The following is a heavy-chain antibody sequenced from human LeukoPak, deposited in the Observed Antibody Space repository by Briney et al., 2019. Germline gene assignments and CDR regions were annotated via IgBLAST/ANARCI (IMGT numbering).Heavy chain of an antibody. D-gene: IGHD1-26*01. CDR1: GIIFSNYA. CDR2: ISSDGGST. Sequence: GGSLRLSCAVSGIIFSNYAMHWVRQGPGKGLECISTISSDGGSTYYANSVKGRFTISRDNSKNTPYHRMVSQRAEDMAVYYCARGRQGAKTRYFDLWGRGTRVTVSS. V-gene: IGHV3-64*01. J-gene: IGHJ2*01. CDR3: ARGRQGAKTRYFDL.